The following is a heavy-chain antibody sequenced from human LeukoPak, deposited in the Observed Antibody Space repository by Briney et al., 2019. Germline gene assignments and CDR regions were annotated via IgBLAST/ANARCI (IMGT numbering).Heavy chain of an antibody. CDR1: GYSFTGYF. Sequence: ASLKVSCKTSGYSFTGYFIHWLRQAPGQGLEWMGRINPNNGDTNYGQKFQGRGIMTRDTSISTAYMQLSSLRSDDTALYYCVRELRGLGYCTNIGCQTYVYWGQGTQVIVSS. CDR2: INPNNGDT. V-gene: IGHV1-2*02. D-gene: IGHD2-8*01. CDR3: VRELRGLGYCTNIGCQTYVY. J-gene: IGHJ4*02.